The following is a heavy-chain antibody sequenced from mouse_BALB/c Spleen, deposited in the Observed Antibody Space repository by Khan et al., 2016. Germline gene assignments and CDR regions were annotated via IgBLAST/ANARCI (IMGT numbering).Heavy chain of an antibody. CDR1: GYTFSNYW. Sequence: QVQLKQSGAELMKPGASVKISCKATGYTFSNYWTEWVKQRPGHGLEWIGEILPGSDRTNYNGKLKGKATFTADTSSNTAYMQLSSLTSEDTVVYYCASAWYSMYYWGQGTSVTGSS. CDR3: ASAWYSMYY. CDR2: ILPGSDRT. J-gene: IGHJ4*01. V-gene: IGHV1-9*01.